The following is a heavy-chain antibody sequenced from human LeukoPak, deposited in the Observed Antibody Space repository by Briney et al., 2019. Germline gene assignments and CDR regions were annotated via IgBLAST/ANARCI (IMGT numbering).Heavy chain of an antibody. CDR1: GFTFSSYG. V-gene: IGHV3-30*18. J-gene: IGHJ4*02. CDR2: ISYDGSNK. D-gene: IGHD3-10*01. Sequence: PGRSLRLSCAASGFTFSSYGMHWVRQAPGKGLEWVAVISYDGSNKYYADSVKGRFTISRDNSKNTLYLQMDILRADDTAVYYCAKPFNRGVYGSGSYSDNWGQGTLVTVSS. CDR3: AKPFNRGVYGSGSYSDN.